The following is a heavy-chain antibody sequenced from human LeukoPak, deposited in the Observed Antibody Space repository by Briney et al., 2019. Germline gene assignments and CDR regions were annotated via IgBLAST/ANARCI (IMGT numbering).Heavy chain of an antibody. D-gene: IGHD3-10*01. CDR1: GFTFSNYG. J-gene: IGHJ6*02. V-gene: IGHV3-23*01. CDR2: ISGSGDST. Sequence: PGGSLRLSCAASGFTFSNYGMSWVRQAPGKGLEWISGISGSGDSTYYADSVKGRFTISRDDSKNTLSLQMNSLRAEDTAVYYCAKDPNYYGSGSYYIYYYYGMDVWGQGTTVTVSS. CDR3: AKDPNYYGSGSYYIYYYYGMDV.